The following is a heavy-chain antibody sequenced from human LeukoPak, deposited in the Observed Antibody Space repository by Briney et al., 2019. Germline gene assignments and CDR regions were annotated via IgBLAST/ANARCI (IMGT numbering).Heavy chain of an antibody. CDR3: ASISYGDYEH. J-gene: IGHJ1*01. CDR1: GFTSGSYW. V-gene: IGHV3-7*05. Sequence: GGSQRLSCVGSGFTSGSYWMNWVRQAPGKGLEWVANIRQDGSEKKYVDSVKGRFTISRDNAKNALYLQMNSLRAEDTAVYYCASISYGDYEHWGQGTLVTVSS. CDR2: IRQDGSEK. D-gene: IGHD4-17*01.